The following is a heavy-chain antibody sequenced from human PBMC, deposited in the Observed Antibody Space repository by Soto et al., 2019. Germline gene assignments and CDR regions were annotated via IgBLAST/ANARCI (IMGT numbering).Heavy chain of an antibody. D-gene: IGHD1-7*01. CDR2: IIPIFGTA. Sequence: GASVKVSCKASGGTFSSYAISWVRQAPGQGLEWMGGIIPIFGTANYAQKFQGRVTITRDTSASTAYMGLSSLRSEDTAVYYCARDLRYWNYVYFDYWGQGTLVTVSS. CDR1: GGTFSSYA. CDR3: ARDLRYWNYVYFDY. V-gene: IGHV1-69*05. J-gene: IGHJ4*02.